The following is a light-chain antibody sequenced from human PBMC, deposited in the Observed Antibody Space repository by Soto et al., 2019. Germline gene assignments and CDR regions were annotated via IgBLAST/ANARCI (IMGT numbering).Light chain of an antibody. V-gene: IGLV1-47*01. CDR3: AAWDDSLDGIWV. J-gene: IGLJ3*02. CDR1: SSNIGSNY. Sequence: QSVLTQPPSASGTPGQRVTISCSGSSSNIGSNYVYWYQQLPGTAPKLLIYRNNQRPSGVPDRFSGSKSGTSASLAISGLRSEDEADYFCAAWDDSLDGIWVFGGGTKVTVL. CDR2: RNN.